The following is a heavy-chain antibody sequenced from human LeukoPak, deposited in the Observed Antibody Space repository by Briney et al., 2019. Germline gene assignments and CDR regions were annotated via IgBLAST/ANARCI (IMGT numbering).Heavy chain of an antibody. J-gene: IGHJ4*02. CDR3: ARGGAPYSSGRLDY. V-gene: IGHV1-69*05. CDR2: IIPILGTA. Sequence: ASVKVSCKASGGTFSSYAISWVRQAPGQGLEWMGGIIPILGTANYAQKFQGRVTITTDESTSTAYMELSSLRSEDTAVYYRARGGAPYSSGRLDYWGQGTLVTVSS. D-gene: IGHD6-19*01. CDR1: GGTFSSYA.